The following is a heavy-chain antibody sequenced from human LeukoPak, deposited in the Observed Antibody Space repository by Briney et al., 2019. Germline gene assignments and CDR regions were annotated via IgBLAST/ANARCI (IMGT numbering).Heavy chain of an antibody. Sequence: KPSETLSLTCTVSGGSISSSSYYWGWIRQPPGKGLEWIGSIYYSGSTYYNPSLKSRVTISVDTSKNQFSLKLSSVTAADTAVYYCARQPCDFWSGYRPYFDYWGQGTLVTVSS. CDR1: GGSISSSSYY. V-gene: IGHV4-39*01. CDR3: ARQPCDFWSGYRPYFDY. CDR2: IYYSGST. D-gene: IGHD3-3*01. J-gene: IGHJ4*02.